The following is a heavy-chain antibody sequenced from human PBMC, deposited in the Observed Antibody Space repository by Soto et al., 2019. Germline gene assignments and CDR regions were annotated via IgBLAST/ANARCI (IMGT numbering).Heavy chain of an antibody. CDR2: IYYSGST. D-gene: IGHD7-27*01. Sequence: SETLSLTCTVSGGSISSYYWSWIRQPPGKGLEWIGYIYYSGSTNYNPSLKSRVTISVDTSKNQFSLKLSSVTAADTAVYYCARPQLGPGNWYFDLWGRGTLVTVSS. V-gene: IGHV4-59*08. CDR3: ARPQLGPGNWYFDL. J-gene: IGHJ2*01. CDR1: GGSISSYY.